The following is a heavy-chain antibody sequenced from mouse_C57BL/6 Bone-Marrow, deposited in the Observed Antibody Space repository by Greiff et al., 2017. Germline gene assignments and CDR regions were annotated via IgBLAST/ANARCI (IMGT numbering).Heavy chain of an antibody. Sequence: QVQLQQPGAELVKPGASVKLSCKASGYTFTSYWMPWVKQRPGQGLEWIGEIDPSDSYTNYNQKFKGKATLTVDTSSSTAYMQLSSLTSEDSAVYYCARDGYHWYFDVWGTGTTVTVSS. CDR1: GYTFTSYW. CDR2: IDPSDSYT. CDR3: ARDGYHWYFDV. V-gene: IGHV1-50*01. J-gene: IGHJ1*03. D-gene: IGHD2-3*01.